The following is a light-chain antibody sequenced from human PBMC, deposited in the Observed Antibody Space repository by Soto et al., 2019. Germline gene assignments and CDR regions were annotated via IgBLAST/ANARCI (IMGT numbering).Light chain of an antibody. J-gene: IGLJ2*01. CDR2: GNS. V-gene: IGLV1-40*01. CDR1: SSNIGAGYD. CDR3: QSYDSSLSGLV. Sequence: QPVLTQPPSVSGAPGQRVTISCTGSSSNIGAGYDVHWYQQLPGTAPKLLIYGNSNRPSGVPDRFSGSKSGTSASLAITGLQAEDGADYYCQSYDSSLSGLVFGGGTKVTVL.